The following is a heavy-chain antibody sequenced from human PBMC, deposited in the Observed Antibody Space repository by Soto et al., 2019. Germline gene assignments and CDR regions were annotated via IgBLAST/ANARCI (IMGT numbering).Heavy chain of an antibody. CDR1: GGSISGGGYY. CDR2: IYYSGST. J-gene: IGHJ6*02. D-gene: IGHD1-7*01. CDR3: ARDISNYASYYYYGMDV. V-gene: IGHV4-31*03. Sequence: SETLSLTCTVSGGSISGGGYYWSWIRQHPGKGLEWIGYIYYSGSTYYNPSLKSRVTISVDTSKSQFSLKLSSVTAADTAVYYCARDISNYASYYYYGMDVWGQGTTVTVSS.